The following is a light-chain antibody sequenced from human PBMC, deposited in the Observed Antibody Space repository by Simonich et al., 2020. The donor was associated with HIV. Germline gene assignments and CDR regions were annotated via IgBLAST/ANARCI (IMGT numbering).Light chain of an antibody. V-gene: IGKV4-1*01. J-gene: IGKJ4*01. CDR3: QQFYSAPLT. CDR2: WAS. Sequence: DIVMTQSPDSLAVSLGERATINCKSSQSVLSSSNNKNFLTWYQHKPGQPPKLLFYWASTRESGFPDRISGSGSGTDFTLTISSLQAEDVAVYYCQQFYSAPLTFGGGTKVEIK. CDR1: QSVLSSSNNKNF.